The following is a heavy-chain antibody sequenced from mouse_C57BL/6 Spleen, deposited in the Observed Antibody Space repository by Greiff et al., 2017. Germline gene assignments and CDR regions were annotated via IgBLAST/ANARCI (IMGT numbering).Heavy chain of an antibody. CDR2: ISDGGSYT. CDR3: ARGGGNYGGDRVYFDY. Sequence: EVKLMESGGGLVKPGGSLKLSCAASGFTFSSYAMSWVRQTPEKRLEWVATISDGGSYTYYPDNVKGRFTISRDNAKNNLYLQMSHLKSEDTAMYYCARGGGNYGGDRVYFDYWGQGTTLTVSS. CDR1: GFTFSSYA. V-gene: IGHV5-4*03. D-gene: IGHD2-1*01. J-gene: IGHJ2*01.